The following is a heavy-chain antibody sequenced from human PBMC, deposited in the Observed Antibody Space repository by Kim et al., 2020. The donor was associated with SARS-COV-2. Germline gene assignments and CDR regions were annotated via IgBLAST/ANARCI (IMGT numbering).Heavy chain of an antibody. CDR3: AREAQMTTVTYSYYYYGMDV. D-gene: IGHD4-4*01. V-gene: IGHV1-46*01. CDR1: GTTFTSSY. CDR2: INLIVVRT. Sequence: ASVKVSCKASGTTFTSSYMNWVRKALGQGLRWWGKINLIVVRTSYAKTFKGRATMTRDTSTSTVYMELSSLRSEDTAVYYCAREAQMTTVTYSYYYYGMDVWGQGTTVTVSS. J-gene: IGHJ6*02.